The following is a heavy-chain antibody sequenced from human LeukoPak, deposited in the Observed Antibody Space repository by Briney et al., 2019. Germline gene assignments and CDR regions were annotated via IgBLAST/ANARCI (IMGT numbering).Heavy chain of an antibody. Sequence: PGGSLRLSCAASGFTFNSYSMHWVRQAPGKGLEWVTAISDDETYKFYADSVRGRFSISRDNAKNTLYLQMNSLRAEDTAVYYCARGMTTVTTWFDPWGQGTLVTVSS. CDR1: GFTFNSYS. CDR3: ARGMTTVTTWFDP. CDR2: ISDDETYK. D-gene: IGHD4-17*01. V-gene: IGHV3-30-3*01. J-gene: IGHJ5*02.